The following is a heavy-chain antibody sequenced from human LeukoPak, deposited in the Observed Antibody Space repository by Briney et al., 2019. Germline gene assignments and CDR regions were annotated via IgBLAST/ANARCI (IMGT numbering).Heavy chain of an antibody. CDR2: IIPILGIA. CDR3: ARDHSGQRRAHAFDI. V-gene: IGHV1-69*04. Sequence: SVKVSCKASGGTFSSYAISWVRQAPGQGLEWMGRIIPILGIANYAQKFQGRVTITADKSTSTAYMELSSLRSEDTAVYYCARDHSGQRRAHAFDIWGQGTMVTVSS. J-gene: IGHJ3*02. CDR1: GGTFSSYA. D-gene: IGHD1-1*01.